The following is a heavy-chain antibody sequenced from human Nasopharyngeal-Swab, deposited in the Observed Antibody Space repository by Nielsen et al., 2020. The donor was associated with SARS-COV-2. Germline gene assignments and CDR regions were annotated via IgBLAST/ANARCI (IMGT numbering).Heavy chain of an antibody. J-gene: IGHJ4*02. CDR3: AREMGEFDY. D-gene: IGHD2-21*01. Sequence: VRQMPGKGLEWVANIKQDGSEKYYVDSVKGRFTISRDNAKNSLYLQMNSLRAEDMAVYYCAREMGEFDYWGQGTLITVSS. V-gene: IGHV3-7*01. CDR2: IKQDGSEK.